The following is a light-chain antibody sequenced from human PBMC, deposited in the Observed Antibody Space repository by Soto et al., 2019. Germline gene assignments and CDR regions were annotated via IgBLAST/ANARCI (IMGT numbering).Light chain of an antibody. Sequence: QSVLTQPPSVSAAPGQRVAISCSGGSSDIGNNYVSWYQQFPGTAPKLLIYRNNQRPSGVPDRFSGSKSGTSASLAISGLRSEDEADYYCAAWDDSLSGRVFGGGTKLTVL. J-gene: IGLJ2*01. CDR1: SSDIGNNY. CDR2: RNN. V-gene: IGLV1-47*01. CDR3: AAWDDSLSGRV.